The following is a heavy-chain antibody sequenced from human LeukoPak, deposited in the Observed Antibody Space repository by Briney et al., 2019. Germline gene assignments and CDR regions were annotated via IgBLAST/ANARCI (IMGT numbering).Heavy chain of an antibody. D-gene: IGHD4-17*01. CDR2: IYTSGST. CDR1: GGSISSGSYY. CDR3: ARDQGYGDPGY. Sequence: SQTLSLTCTVSGGSISSGSYYWRWIRQPAGKGLEWIGRIYTSGSTNYNPSLKSRVTISVDTSKNQFSLKLSSVTAADTAVYYCARDQGYGDPGYWGQGTLVTVSS. J-gene: IGHJ4*02. V-gene: IGHV4-61*02.